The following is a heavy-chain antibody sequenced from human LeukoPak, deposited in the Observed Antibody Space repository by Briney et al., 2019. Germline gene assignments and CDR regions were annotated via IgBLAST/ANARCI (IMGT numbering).Heavy chain of an antibody. V-gene: IGHV1-18*01. CDR1: GGTFSSYA. CDR3: ARTPGMVVVKTFYCMDV. J-gene: IGHJ6*01. Sequence: GASVKVSCKASGGTFSSYAISWVRQAPGQGLEWMGWIGTYKGNTNYAQMFQGRVTMTRDTSTSTAYMELKNLRSDDTAVYYCARTPGMVVVKTFYCMDVWGQGTTVTVSS. D-gene: IGHD3-22*01. CDR2: IGTYKGNT.